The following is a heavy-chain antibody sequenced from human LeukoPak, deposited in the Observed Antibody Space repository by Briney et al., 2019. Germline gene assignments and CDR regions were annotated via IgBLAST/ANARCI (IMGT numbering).Heavy chain of an antibody. CDR1: GGSVSSGSYY. CDR3: ARVGTMVRGVIIDY. D-gene: IGHD3-10*01. V-gene: IGHV4-61*01. CDR2: IYYSGST. Sequence: SETLSLTCTVSGGSVSSGSYYWSWIRQPPGKGLEWIGYIYYSGSTNYNPSLKSRVTISVDTSKNQFPLKLSSVTAADTAVYYCARVGTMVRGVIIDYWGQGTLVTVSS. J-gene: IGHJ4*02.